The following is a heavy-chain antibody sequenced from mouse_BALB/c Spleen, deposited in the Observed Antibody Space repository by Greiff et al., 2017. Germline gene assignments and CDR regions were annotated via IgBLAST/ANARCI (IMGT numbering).Heavy chain of an antibody. Sequence: VQLQQSGPGLVQPSQSLSITCTVSGFSLTSYGVHWVRQSPGKGLEWLGVIWSGGSTDYNAAFISRLSISKDNSKSQVFFKMNSLQADDTAIYYCVRTDGYYAMDYWGQGTSVTVSS. CDR2: IWSGGST. D-gene: IGHD2-3*01. CDR3: VRTDGYYAMDY. J-gene: IGHJ4*01. V-gene: IGHV2-2-2*01. CDR1: GFSLTSYG.